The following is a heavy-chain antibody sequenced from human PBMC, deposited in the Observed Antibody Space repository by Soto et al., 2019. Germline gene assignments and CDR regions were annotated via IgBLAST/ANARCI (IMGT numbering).Heavy chain of an antibody. CDR1: GFSFSSYG. Sequence: GGSLRLSCAASGFSFSSYGMSWVRQAPGKGLEWVSAISGYGGSIWWADSVKGRFTISRDNAQNSLYLQMNNLRVDDTAVYFCARAYLGRLPRRADYYYAMDVWGRGTTVTVSS. D-gene: IGHD1-26*01. J-gene: IGHJ6*02. CDR2: ISGYGGSI. V-gene: IGHV3-23*01. CDR3: ARAYLGRLPRRADYYYAMDV.